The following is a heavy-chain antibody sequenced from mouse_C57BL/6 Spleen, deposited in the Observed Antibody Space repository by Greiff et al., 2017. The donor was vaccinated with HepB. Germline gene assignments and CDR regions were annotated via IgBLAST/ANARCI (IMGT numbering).Heavy chain of an antibody. CDR1: GYTFTTYP. Sequence: VKLMESGAELVKPGASVKMSCKASGYTFTTYPIEWMKQNHGKSLEWIGNFHPYNDDTKYNEKFKGKATLTVEKSSSTVYLELSRLTSDDSAVYYCATGDGYDPGFAYWGQGTLVTVSA. D-gene: IGHD2-2*01. J-gene: IGHJ3*01. CDR2: FHPYNDDT. V-gene: IGHV1-47*01. CDR3: ATGDGYDPGFAY.